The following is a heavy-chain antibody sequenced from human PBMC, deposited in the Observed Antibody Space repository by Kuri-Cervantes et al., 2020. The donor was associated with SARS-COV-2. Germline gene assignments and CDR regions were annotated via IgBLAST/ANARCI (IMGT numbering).Heavy chain of an antibody. J-gene: IGHJ4*02. CDR2: IKQDGSEK. CDR1: GFTFSSYW. Sequence: GGSLRLSCAASGFTFSSYWMSWVRQAPGKGLEWVANIKQDGSEKYYVDSVKGRFTISRDNAKNSLYLQMNSLRAEDTAVYYCAKAYEIVLLVGFDFWGRGTLVTVSS. V-gene: IGHV3-7*05. CDR3: AKAYEIVLLVGFDF. D-gene: IGHD2-8*01.